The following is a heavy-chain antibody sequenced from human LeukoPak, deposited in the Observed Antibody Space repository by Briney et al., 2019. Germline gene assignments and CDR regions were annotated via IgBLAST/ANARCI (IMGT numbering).Heavy chain of an antibody. CDR1: GYTFTSYG. CDR2: IGTYSGTT. D-gene: IGHD2-8*01. Sequence: ASVKVSCKASGYTFTSYGISWVRQAPGQGLEWMGLIGTYSGTTYYAHKLQGRVTMTTDTSTSTAYMELRSLRSDDTAVYYCARESLAGVKYYYGMDVWGQGTTVTVSS. J-gene: IGHJ6*02. CDR3: ARESLAGVKYYYGMDV. V-gene: IGHV1-18*01.